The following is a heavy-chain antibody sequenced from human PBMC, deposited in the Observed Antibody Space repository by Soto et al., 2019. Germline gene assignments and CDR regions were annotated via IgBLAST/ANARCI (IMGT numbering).Heavy chain of an antibody. CDR3: ARVRPRYFSSTSCYLSSWFDP. J-gene: IGHJ5*02. CDR2: INHSGST. D-gene: IGHD2-2*01. V-gene: IGHV4-34*01. CDR1: GGSFSGYY. Sequence: SETLSLTCAVYGGSFSGYYWSWIRQPPGKELEWIREINHSGSTNYNPSLKSRVTISVDTSKNQFSLKLSSVTAADTAVYYCARVRPRYFSSTSCYLSSWFDPWGQGTLVTVSS.